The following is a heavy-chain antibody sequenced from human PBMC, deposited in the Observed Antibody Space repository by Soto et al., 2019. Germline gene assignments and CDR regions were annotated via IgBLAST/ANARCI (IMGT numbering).Heavy chain of an antibody. J-gene: IGHJ6*02. CDR1: GFTFSSYS. CDR3: ARDEIEGRDYYGMDV. CDR2: ISSSSSYI. V-gene: IGHV3-21*01. Sequence: KPGGSLRLSCAASGFTFSSYSMNWVRQAPGKGLEWVSSISSSSSYIYYADSVKGRFTISRDNAKNSLYLQMNSLRAEDTAVYYCARDEIEGRDYYGMDVWGQGPTVTVSS.